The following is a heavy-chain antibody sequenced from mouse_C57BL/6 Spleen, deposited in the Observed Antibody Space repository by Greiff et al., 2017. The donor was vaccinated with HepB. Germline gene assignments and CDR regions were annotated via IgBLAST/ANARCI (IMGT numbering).Heavy chain of an antibody. D-gene: IGHD1-1*01. CDR3: TRSRYVNAMDC. CDR2: IDPETGGT. Sequence: VQLQQSGAELVRPGASVTLSCKASGYTFTDYEMHWVKQTPVHGLEWIGAIDPETGGTAYNQKFKGKAILTADKSSSTAYMELRSLTSEDSAVYYCTRSRYVNAMDCWGQGTSVTVSS. V-gene: IGHV1-15*01. CDR1: GYTFTDYE. J-gene: IGHJ4*01.